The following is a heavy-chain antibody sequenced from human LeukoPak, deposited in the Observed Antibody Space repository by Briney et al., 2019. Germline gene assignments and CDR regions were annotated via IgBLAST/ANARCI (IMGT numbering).Heavy chain of an antibody. CDR2: SRNKARSYTT. D-gene: IGHD3-10*01. V-gene: IGHV3-72*01. J-gene: IGHJ6*03. CDR3: ARRRGWFGEFNYYYYYMDV. CDR1: GFTLSDHF. Sequence: PGGSLRLSCSASGFTLSDHFMDWVRQAPGKGLEWVGRSRNKARSYTTEYAASVKGRFTISRDESTSSLYLQMNSLRTEDTAVYYCARRRGWFGEFNYYYYYMDVWGKGTTVTVSS.